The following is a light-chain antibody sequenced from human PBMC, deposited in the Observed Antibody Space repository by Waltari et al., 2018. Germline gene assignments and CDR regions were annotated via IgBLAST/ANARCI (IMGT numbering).Light chain of an antibody. CDR3: QQYNNWPLFT. CDR2: GAS. Sequence: EIVMTQSPATLSVSPGERATLSCRASQSVSSNLAWYQQKPGQAPRLPIYGASTRATGIPARFSGSGSGTEFTLTISSLQSEDFAVYYCQQYNNWPLFTFGPGTKVDIK. V-gene: IGKV3-15*01. J-gene: IGKJ3*01. CDR1: QSVSSN.